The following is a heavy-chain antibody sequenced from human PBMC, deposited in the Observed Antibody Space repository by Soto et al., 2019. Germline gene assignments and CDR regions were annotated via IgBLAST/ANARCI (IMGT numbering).Heavy chain of an antibody. V-gene: IGHV3-30-3*01. CDR1: GFTFSSYA. D-gene: IGHD5-18*01. CDR3: ARNHNTAMALYYYYGMDV. J-gene: IGHJ6*02. CDR2: ISYDGSNK. Sequence: PGGSLRLSCAASGFTFSSYAMHWVRQAPGKGLEWVAVISYDGSNKYYADSVKGRFTISRDNSKNTLYLQMNSLRAEDTAVYYCARNHNTAMALYYYYGMDVWGQGTTVTVSS.